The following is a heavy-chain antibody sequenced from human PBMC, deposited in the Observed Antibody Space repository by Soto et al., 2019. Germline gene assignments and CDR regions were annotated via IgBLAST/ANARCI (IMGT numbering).Heavy chain of an antibody. CDR2: IYYTGST. V-gene: IGHV4-61*01. D-gene: IGHD3-9*01. J-gene: IGHJ6*02. Sequence: SETLSLTCTVSGVSGGSVSSGSYYWSWIRQSPGKGLEWIGYIYYTGSTNYNPSLKSRVTISVDTSRNQFSLKLRSVTAADTAVYYCARDTRYFDWLLDYYGMDVWGQGTTVT. CDR3: ARDTRYFDWLLDYYGMDV. CDR1: GGSVSSGSYY.